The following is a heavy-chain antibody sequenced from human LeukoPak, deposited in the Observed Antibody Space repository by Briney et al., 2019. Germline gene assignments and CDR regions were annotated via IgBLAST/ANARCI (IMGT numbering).Heavy chain of an antibody. J-gene: IGHJ4*02. D-gene: IGHD5-24*01. Sequence: ASVTVSCRVSGYTLTELSMHWVRQAPGKGLEWMGGFDPEDGETIYAQKFQGRVTMTEDTSTDTAYMELSSLRSEDTAVYYCASMATITPYFDYWGQGTLVTVSS. V-gene: IGHV1-24*01. CDR2: FDPEDGET. CDR3: ASMATITPYFDY. CDR1: GYTLTELS.